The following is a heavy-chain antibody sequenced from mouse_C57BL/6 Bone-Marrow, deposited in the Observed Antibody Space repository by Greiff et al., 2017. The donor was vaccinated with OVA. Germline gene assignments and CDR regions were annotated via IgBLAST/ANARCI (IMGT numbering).Heavy chain of an antibody. D-gene: IGHD2-5*01. CDR1: GFSLTSYG. Sequence: VQGVESGPGLVAPSQSLSITCTVSGFSLTSYGVDWVRQSPGKGLEWLGVIWGVGSTNYNSALKSRLSISKDNSKSQVFLKMNSLQTDDTAMYYCASYYSNYPFAYWGQGTLVTVSA. V-gene: IGHV2-6*01. CDR2: IWGVGST. CDR3: ASYYSNYPFAY. J-gene: IGHJ3*01.